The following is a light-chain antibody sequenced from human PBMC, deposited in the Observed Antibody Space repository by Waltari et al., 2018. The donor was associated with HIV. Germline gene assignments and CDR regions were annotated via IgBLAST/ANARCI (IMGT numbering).Light chain of an antibody. J-gene: IGKJ4*01. V-gene: IGKV2D-29*01. CDR2: GVS. Sequence: DVVMTQTPLSLSVTPGQPASISCKSSQSLLHRDGKTHLFWYLLKPGQPPQLLIYGVSTRFSGVPDRFSGSGSETDFTLMISRVEAEDVGVYYCMQSLHPVTFGGGTTVEIK. CDR1: QSLLHRDGKTH. CDR3: MQSLHPVT.